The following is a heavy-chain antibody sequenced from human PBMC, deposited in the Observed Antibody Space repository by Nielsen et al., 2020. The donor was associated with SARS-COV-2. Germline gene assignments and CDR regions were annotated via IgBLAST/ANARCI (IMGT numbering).Heavy chain of an antibody. CDR3: STGGVAAVGTYYYYYGMDV. J-gene: IGHJ6*02. D-gene: IGHD6-13*01. CDR1: GFTFSDYY. Sequence: GGSLRLSCAASGFTFSDYYMSWIRQAPGKGLEWVSYISSSSSYTNYADSVKGRFTISRDNAKNSLYLQMDSLEIEDTGVYYCSTGGVAAVGTYYYYYGMDVWGQVTTVTVSS. CDR2: ISSSSSYT. V-gene: IGHV3-11*03.